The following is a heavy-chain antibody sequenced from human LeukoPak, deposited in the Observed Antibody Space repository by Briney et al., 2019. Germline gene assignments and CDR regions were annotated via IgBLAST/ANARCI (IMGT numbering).Heavy chain of an antibody. V-gene: IGHV3-30*02. CDR2: IRYDGSNK. D-gene: IGHD1-1*01. CDR1: GFTFSSYG. Sequence: GGSLRLSCAASGFTFSSYGMHWVRQAPGKGLEWVAFIRYDGSNKYYADSVKGRFTISRDNSKNTLYLQMNSLRAEDTAVYCCAKGPNYYYYYYYMDVWGKGTTVTVSS. CDR3: AKGPNYYYYYYYMDV. J-gene: IGHJ6*03.